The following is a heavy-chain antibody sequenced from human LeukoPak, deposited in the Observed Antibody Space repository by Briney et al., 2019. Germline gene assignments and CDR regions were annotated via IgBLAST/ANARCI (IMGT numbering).Heavy chain of an antibody. CDR1: GFTFSSYA. V-gene: IGHV3-23*01. CDR3: AKTGLGSYFDY. CDR2: ISGTGGSK. D-gene: IGHD7-27*01. Sequence: GGSLRLSCAASGFTFSSYAMSWVRQAPGKGLEWVSTISGTGGSKYYTDSVKGRLTISRDNSKNTLYLQMNSLRAEDTAVYYCAKTGLGSYFDYWGQGTLVTVSS. J-gene: IGHJ4*02.